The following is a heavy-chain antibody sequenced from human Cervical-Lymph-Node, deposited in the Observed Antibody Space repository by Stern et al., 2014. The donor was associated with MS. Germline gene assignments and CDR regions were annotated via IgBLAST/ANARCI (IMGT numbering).Heavy chain of an antibody. CDR3: ATDGSDSSSWPFDL. Sequence: QVQLLQPGTEVKKPGASVKVSCKASGDTFGTYGVNWVRQAPGQRLEWLGWISGYKGNTNYAQRLQGRVTLTTDTSTTTAYMELRSLRSDDTAVYYCATDGSDSSSWPFDLWGRGTLVTVSS. CDR1: GDTFGTYG. V-gene: IGHV1-18*01. CDR2: ISGYKGNT. J-gene: IGHJ2*01. D-gene: IGHD6-13*01.